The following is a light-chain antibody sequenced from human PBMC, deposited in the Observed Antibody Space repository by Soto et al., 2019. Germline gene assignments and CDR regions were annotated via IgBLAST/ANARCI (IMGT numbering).Light chain of an antibody. CDR1: QSVSNN. V-gene: IGKV3-20*01. CDR2: GAS. CDR3: HQYDSWT. Sequence: EIVLTQSPATLSVSPGERATLSCRASQSVSNNLAWYQQQPGQAPRLLIYGASSRATGIPDRFSGSGSGTDFTLTISRLEPEDFAVYYCHQYDSWTFGQGTKVDIK. J-gene: IGKJ1*01.